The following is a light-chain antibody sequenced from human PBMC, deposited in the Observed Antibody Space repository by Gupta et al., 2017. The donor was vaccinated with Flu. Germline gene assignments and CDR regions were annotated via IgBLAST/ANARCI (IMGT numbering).Light chain of an antibody. Sequence: QSVLTQPPSVSGAPGQRVTISCTGSSPNIGAGYDVHWYQQLPGTAPKLLIYGNSNRPSGVPDRFSGSKSGTSASLAITGLQAEDAADYYCQSYDSSLGRVFGGGTKLTVL. CDR3: QSYDSSLGRV. V-gene: IGLV1-40*01. CDR1: SPNIGAGYD. J-gene: IGLJ2*01. CDR2: GNS.